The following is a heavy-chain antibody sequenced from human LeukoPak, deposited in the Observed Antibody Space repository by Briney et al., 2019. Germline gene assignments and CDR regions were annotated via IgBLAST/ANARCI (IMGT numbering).Heavy chain of an antibody. V-gene: IGHV3-23*01. CDR3: AILPGYSSGWYEVNY. CDR2: ISGSGGST. D-gene: IGHD6-13*01. Sequence: GGSLRLSCAASEFTFSSYAMSWVRQAPGKGLEWVPGISGSGGSTYYADSVKGRFTISRDNSRNTLYLQMNSPRAEDTAVYYCAILPGYSSGWYEVNYWGQGTLVTVSS. CDR1: EFTFSSYA. J-gene: IGHJ4*02.